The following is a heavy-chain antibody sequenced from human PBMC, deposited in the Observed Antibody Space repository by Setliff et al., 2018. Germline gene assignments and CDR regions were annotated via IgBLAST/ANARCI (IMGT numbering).Heavy chain of an antibody. J-gene: IGHJ4*02. V-gene: IGHV4-59*02. D-gene: IGHD2-15*01. CDR1: GASVSSHY. Sequence: PSETLSLTCNVSGASVSSHYWDWIRQPPGKGLEWIGYISYSGRTSYNPSLYSRITVSLDRSKNQFSLQLTSVTAADTAMYYCARVAYPNGGSCRYFDNWGQGTLVTVSS. CDR3: ARVAYPNGGSCRYFDN. CDR2: ISYSGRT.